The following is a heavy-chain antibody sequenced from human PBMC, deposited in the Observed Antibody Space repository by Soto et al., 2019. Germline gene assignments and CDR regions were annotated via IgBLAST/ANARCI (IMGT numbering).Heavy chain of an antibody. CDR3: AAGGSGYYAN. CDR2: IKTDGTYA. V-gene: IGHV3-74*01. Sequence: EVQLVESGGDLVQPGGSLRLSCAASGFTFSTYWMHWVRQAPGKGLLWVSRIKTDGTYATYADSVKGRFTISRDNAKNTLYLQMNGLRVEDAAGYYCAAGGSGYYANWGQGTLVTVSS. J-gene: IGHJ4*02. D-gene: IGHD3-22*01. CDR1: GFTFSTYW.